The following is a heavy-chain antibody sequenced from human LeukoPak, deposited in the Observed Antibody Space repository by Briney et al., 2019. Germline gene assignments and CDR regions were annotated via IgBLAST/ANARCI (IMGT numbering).Heavy chain of an antibody. J-gene: IGHJ3*02. V-gene: IGHV3-21*04. CDR2: ISSSSSYI. Sequence: GGSLRLSCAASGFTFSSYSMNWVRQAPGKGLEWVSSISSSSSYIYYADSVKGRFTISRDNAKNSLYLQMNSLRSDDTAVYYCARIHSYGTAVDAFDIWGQGTMVTVSS. D-gene: IGHD5-18*01. CDR1: GFTFSSYS. CDR3: ARIHSYGTAVDAFDI.